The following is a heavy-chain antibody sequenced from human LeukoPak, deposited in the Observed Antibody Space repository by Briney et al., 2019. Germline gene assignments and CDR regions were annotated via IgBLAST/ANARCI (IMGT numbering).Heavy chain of an antibody. CDR1: GFTFSSYV. D-gene: IGHD3-16*02. Sequence: QPGGSLRLSCAASGFTFSSYVMNWVRQAPGKGLEWVTNIGSRGSTMYYADSVKGRFTISRDNAKNSLYLQMNSLRAEDTAVYYCAKSSDYVWGSYRSYYLDYWGQGTLVTVSS. J-gene: IGHJ4*02. V-gene: IGHV3-48*03. CDR2: IGSRGSTM. CDR3: AKSSDYVWGSYRSYYLDY.